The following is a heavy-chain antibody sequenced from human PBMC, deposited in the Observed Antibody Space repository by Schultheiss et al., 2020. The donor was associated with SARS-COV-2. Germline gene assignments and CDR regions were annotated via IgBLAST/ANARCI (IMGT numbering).Heavy chain of an antibody. CDR2: IYYSGST. CDR1: GGSISSYY. V-gene: IGHV4-59*08. CDR3: ARHKGLGSGYDPLDY. J-gene: IGHJ4*02. D-gene: IGHD5-12*01. Sequence: SETLSLTCTVSGGSISSYYWSWIRQPAGKGLEWIGYIYYSGSTNYNPSLKSRVTISVDTSKNQFSLKLSSVTAADTAVYYCARHKGLGSGYDPLDYWGQGTLVTVSS.